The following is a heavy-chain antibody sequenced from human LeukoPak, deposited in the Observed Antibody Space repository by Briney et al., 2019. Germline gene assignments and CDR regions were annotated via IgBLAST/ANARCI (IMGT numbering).Heavy chain of an antibody. J-gene: IGHJ4*02. D-gene: IGHD6-19*01. V-gene: IGHV3-21*01. CDR3: ARSLAVAGFDY. CDR1: GFTFSSYS. CDR2: ISSSSSYI. Sequence: KSGGSLRLSCAASGFTFSSYSMTWVRQAPGKGLEWVSSISSSSSYIYYADSVKGRFTISRDNAKNSLYLQMNSLRAEDTAVYYCARSLAVAGFDYWGQGTLVTVSS.